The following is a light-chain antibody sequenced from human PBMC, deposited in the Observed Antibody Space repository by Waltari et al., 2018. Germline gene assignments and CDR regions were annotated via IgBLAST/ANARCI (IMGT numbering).Light chain of an antibody. CDR2: VNNDGSH. CDR3: QTWDTGFVV. Sequence: QLVLTQSPSASASLGASVKLTCTLSSWHNNNATPWPQQQPEKGPRDLMKVNNDGSHSKGDGIPDRFSGSSSGAERYLTIASLQSEDEADYYCQTWDTGFVVFGGGTKLTVL. CDR1: SWHNNNA. V-gene: IGLV4-69*01. J-gene: IGLJ2*01.